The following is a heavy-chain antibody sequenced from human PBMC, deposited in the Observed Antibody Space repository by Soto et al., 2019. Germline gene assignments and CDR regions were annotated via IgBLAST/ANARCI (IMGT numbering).Heavy chain of an antibody. V-gene: IGHV4-31*03. CDR2: IYYTGST. J-gene: IGHJ5*02. CDR3: ARRTHHWFDP. Sequence: SGTLSLTCSVSGGSISSGDYYWNWFRQHPGKGLEWIGYIYYTGSTYYNPSLKSRLTISVDTSKNQFSLNLSSVTAADTAVYYCARRTHHWFDPWGQGTLVTVSS. CDR1: GGSISSGDYY.